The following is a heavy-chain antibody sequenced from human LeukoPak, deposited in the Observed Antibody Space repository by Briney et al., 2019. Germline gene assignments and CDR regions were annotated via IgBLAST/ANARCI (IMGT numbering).Heavy chain of an antibody. J-gene: IGHJ6*02. CDR3: AKSKCRYHCYNYYYGMDV. CDR1: GFTFSSYA. D-gene: IGHD2-2*02. V-gene: IGHV3-23*01. CDR2: ISGSCGST. Sequence: AGGSLRLSCAASGFTFSSYAMSWVRQAPGKGLEWVSAISGSCGSTYYADSVKGRFTISRDNSQNTLYLQMDSLRAEDTAVYYCAKSKCRYHCYNYYYGMDVWGQGTMVTVSS.